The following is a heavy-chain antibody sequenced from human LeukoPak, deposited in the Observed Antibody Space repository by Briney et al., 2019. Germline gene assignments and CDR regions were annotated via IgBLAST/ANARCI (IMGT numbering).Heavy chain of an antibody. Sequence: ASVKVSCKASGYTFTGYYMHWVRQAPGQGLEWMGWINPNSGGTNYAQKFQGSVTMTRDTSISTAYMELSRLRSDDTAVYYCARDWDDSSGYVAWFDPWGQGTLVTVSS. CDR2: INPNSGGT. D-gene: IGHD3-22*01. J-gene: IGHJ5*02. CDR3: ARDWDDSSGYVAWFDP. CDR1: GYTFTGYY. V-gene: IGHV1-2*02.